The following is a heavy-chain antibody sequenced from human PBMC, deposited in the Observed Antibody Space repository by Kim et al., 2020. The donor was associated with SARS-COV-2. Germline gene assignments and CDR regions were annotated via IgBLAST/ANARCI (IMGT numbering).Heavy chain of an antibody. CDR3: AKSSSFLWFGNGLSTFD. CDR2: ISYDGSIK. J-gene: IGHJ3*01. V-gene: IGHV3-30*18. Sequence: GGSLRLSCGASGFTFNNYAMHWVRQAPGKGLEWAAVISYDGSIKYYADSVKGHLTVSRDWSNNTLHLQLRSLRPEDTALYYCAKSSSFLWFGNGLSTFD. CDR1: GFTFNNYA. D-gene: IGHD3-10*01.